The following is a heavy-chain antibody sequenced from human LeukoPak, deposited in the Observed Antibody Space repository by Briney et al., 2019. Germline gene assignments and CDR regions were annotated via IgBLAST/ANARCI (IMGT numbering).Heavy chain of an antibody. Sequence: SETLSLTCTVSGGSISSGDYYWSWIRQPPGKGLEWIGYIYYSGSTYYNPSLKSRVTISVDTSKNQFSLKLSSVTAADTAVYYCAKDPYQTYREYGSARPDYWGQGTLVTVSS. V-gene: IGHV4-30-4*01. CDR1: GGSISSGDYY. J-gene: IGHJ4*02. CDR2: IYYSGST. CDR3: AKDPYQTYREYGSARPDY. D-gene: IGHD3-10*01.